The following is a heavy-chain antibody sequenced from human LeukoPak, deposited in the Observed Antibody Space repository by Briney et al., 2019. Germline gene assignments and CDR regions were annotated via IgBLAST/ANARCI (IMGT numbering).Heavy chain of an antibody. Sequence: PSETLSLTCNVSGGSISGYHWSWIRQPPGKGLEWLGYIYYSGSSNYNPSLKSRVTMSADTSKNQFSLKLSSVTAADTAVYYCARAPQQLAPSDYWGQGTLVTVSS. CDR1: GGSISGYH. J-gene: IGHJ4*02. V-gene: IGHV4-59*01. CDR3: ARAPQQLAPSDY. D-gene: IGHD6-6*01. CDR2: IYYSGSS.